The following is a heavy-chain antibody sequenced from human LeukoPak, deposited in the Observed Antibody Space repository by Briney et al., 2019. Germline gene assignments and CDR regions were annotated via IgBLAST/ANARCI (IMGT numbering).Heavy chain of an antibody. CDR1: GGSFSDYY. J-gene: IGHJ6*02. Sequence: SETLSLTCAVYGGSFSDYYWTWIRQSPGKGLEWVGEINHSGGSDYNPSLKSGVTISVDTSKTQFSLKVRSVTAADTALYYCARRVRGVIISFYYYNCMDVWGQGTTVTVSS. D-gene: IGHD3-10*01. V-gene: IGHV4-34*01. CDR3: ARRVRGVIISFYYYNCMDV. CDR2: INHSGGS.